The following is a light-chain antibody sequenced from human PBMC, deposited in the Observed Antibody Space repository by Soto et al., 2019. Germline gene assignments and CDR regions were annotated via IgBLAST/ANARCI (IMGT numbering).Light chain of an antibody. V-gene: IGKV3-20*01. CDR2: GAS. CDR3: QQHGNSPRT. CDR1: QNITNNY. J-gene: IGKJ1*01. Sequence: EIVLTQSPGTLSLSPGERVTLPCRASQNITNNYVAWYQHKPGQAPRLLIYGASSRATGIPVRFSGSGSGTDFTLTISRLEPEDFAVYYCQQHGNSPRTFGQGTKVEIK.